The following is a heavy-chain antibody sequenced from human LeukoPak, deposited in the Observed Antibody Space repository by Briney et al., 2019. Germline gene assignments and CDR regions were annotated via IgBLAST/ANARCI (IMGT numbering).Heavy chain of an antibody. Sequence: SQTLSLTCTVSGGSISSGDYYWSWIRRPPGKGLEWIGYIYYSGSTYYNPSLKSRVTISVDTSKSQFSLKLSSVTAADTAVYYCARNYDSSGYYYWGQGTLVTVSS. J-gene: IGHJ4*02. D-gene: IGHD3-22*01. V-gene: IGHV4-30-4*01. CDR1: GGSISSGDYY. CDR3: ARNYDSSGYYY. CDR2: IYYSGST.